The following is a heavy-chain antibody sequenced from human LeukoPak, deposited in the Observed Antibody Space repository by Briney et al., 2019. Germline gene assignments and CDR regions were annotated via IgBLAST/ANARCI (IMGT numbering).Heavy chain of an antibody. Sequence: SETLSLTCTVSGGSISSYYWSWIRQPPGKGLEWIGYIYYSGSTSYNPSLKSRVTISVDTSKKQFSLKLSSVTAADTAFYYCARYIVSYPHDAFDIWGRGTMVTVSS. CDR2: IYYSGST. J-gene: IGHJ3*02. CDR1: GGSISSYY. V-gene: IGHV4-59*01. CDR3: ARYIVSYPHDAFDI. D-gene: IGHD1-26*01.